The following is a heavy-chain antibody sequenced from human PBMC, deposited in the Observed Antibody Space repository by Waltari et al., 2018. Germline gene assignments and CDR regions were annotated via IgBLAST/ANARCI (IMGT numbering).Heavy chain of an antibody. CDR3: ARCTWYGSGRTTHEPSFDY. Sequence: EVQLVESGGGLVQPGGSLRLSCTASGFPFSSYEMNWVRQAPGKGLEWVSYISSSGSTIYYADSVKGRFTISRDNAKNSLYLQMNSLRAEDTAVYYCARCTWYGSGRTTHEPSFDYWGQGTLVTVSS. V-gene: IGHV3-48*03. J-gene: IGHJ4*02. CDR1: GFPFSSYE. D-gene: IGHD6-25*01. CDR2: ISSSGSTI.